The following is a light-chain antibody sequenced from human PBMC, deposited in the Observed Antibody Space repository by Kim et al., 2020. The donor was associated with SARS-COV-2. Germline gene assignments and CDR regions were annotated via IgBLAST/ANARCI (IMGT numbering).Light chain of an antibody. CDR3: QQRSNWPLT. Sequence: LSPGQRAPLSCRASQSVSSYVAWYQQKPGQAPRLLIYDASNRATGIPARFSGSGSGTDFTLTISSLEPEDFAVYYCQQRSNWPLTFGGGTKVDIK. V-gene: IGKV3-11*01. J-gene: IGKJ4*01. CDR1: QSVSSY. CDR2: DAS.